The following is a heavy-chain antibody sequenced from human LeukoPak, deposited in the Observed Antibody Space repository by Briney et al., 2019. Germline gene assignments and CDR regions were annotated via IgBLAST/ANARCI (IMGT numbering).Heavy chain of an antibody. D-gene: IGHD5-18*01. Sequence: GGSLRLSCGASGFTFSNHWMGWVRQAPENGLEWVAIMNVDGSDKYHLDSVKGRFTISRDNAKNTLYLQMNSLRVEDTALYYCTRGDGRGRSDGAIWGPGTLVTISS. CDR2: MNVDGSDK. CDR3: TRGDGRGRSDGAI. CDR1: GFTFSNHW. V-gene: IGHV3-7*01. J-gene: IGHJ4*02.